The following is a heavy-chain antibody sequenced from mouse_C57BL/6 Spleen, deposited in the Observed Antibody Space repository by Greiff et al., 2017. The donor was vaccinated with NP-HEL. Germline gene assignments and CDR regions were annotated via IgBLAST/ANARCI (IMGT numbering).Heavy chain of an antibody. CDR1: GYTFTSYW. Sequence: QVQLQQPGAELVKPGASVKMSCKASGYTFTSYWITWVKQRPGQGLEWIGDIYPGSGSTNYNEKFKSKATLTVDTSSSTAYMQLSSLTSEDSAVYYCAREIYYGNYIDYRGQGTTLTVSS. D-gene: IGHD2-1*01. CDR3: AREIYYGNYIDY. J-gene: IGHJ2*01. V-gene: IGHV1-55*01. CDR2: IYPGSGST.